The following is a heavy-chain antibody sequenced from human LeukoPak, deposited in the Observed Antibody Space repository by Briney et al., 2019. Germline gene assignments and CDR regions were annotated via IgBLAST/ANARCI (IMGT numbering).Heavy chain of an antibody. CDR1: GGTFSSYA. CDR2: IIPIFGTA. D-gene: IGHD3-3*01. V-gene: IGHV1-69*01. CDR3: ARGGTIFGEADP. Sequence: GASVKVSCKASGGTFSSYAISWVRQAPGQGLEWMGGIIPIFGTANYAQKFQGRVTITADESTSTAYMELSSLRSEDTAMYYCARGGTIFGEADPWGQGTLVTVSS. J-gene: IGHJ5*02.